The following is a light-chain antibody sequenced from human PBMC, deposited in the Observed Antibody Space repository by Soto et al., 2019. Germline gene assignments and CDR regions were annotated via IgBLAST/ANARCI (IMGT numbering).Light chain of an antibody. Sequence: SSLSASVGDTVTLICRASQDISNYLNWFQQKPGKAPKLLIYAASTLRSGVPSRFSGGESGTEFTLTISSLQPEDFATYFCQQSYNFPFTFGPG. CDR1: QDISNY. V-gene: IGKV1-39*01. CDR3: QQSYNFPFT. J-gene: IGKJ3*01. CDR2: AAS.